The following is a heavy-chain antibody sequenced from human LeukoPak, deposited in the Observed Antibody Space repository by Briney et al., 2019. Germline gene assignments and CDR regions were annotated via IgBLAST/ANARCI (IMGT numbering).Heavy chain of an antibody. CDR3: ARVWNYVGPVDY. CDR2: INPNSGGT. V-gene: IGHV1-2*02. J-gene: IGHJ4*02. Sequence: ASVKVSCKASGYTFTGYYMHWVRQAPGQGLEWMGWINPNSGGTNYAQKFQGRVTMTRDTSISTAYMELSRLRSDDTAVYYCARVWNYVGPVDYWGQGTLVTVSS. D-gene: IGHD1-7*01. CDR1: GYTFTGYY.